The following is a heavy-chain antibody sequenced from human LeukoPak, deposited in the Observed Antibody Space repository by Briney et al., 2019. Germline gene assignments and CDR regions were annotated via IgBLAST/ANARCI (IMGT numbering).Heavy chain of an antibody. CDR2: IRGSVVCT. CDR3: AKGAMPYYNGSSNNNFDY. V-gene: IGHV3-23*01. D-gene: IGHD3-22*01. J-gene: IGHJ4*02. Sequence: RGSLRLSCAASGFTFCSHAMIWVRQAPGPQVEGVSAIRGSVVCTYYADSVTGRFTISRDNTKNTPYLQMNSVIAEATAAVSCAKGAMPYYNGSSNNNFDYWGQGTPVTVSS. CDR1: GFTFCSHA.